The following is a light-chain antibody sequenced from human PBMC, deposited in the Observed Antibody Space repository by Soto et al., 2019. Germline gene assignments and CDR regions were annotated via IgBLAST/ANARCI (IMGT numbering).Light chain of an antibody. CDR3: AAWDDSLNGWV. J-gene: IGLJ3*02. Sequence: SYELTQPLSVSVALGQTARITCERDNIGSKNVHWYQQKPGQAPVLVIYRDSNRPSGIPERFSGSNSGNTATLTVSRAQAGDEADYYCAAWDDSLNGWVFGGGTKLTVL. V-gene: IGLV3-9*01. CDR1: NIGSKN. CDR2: RDS.